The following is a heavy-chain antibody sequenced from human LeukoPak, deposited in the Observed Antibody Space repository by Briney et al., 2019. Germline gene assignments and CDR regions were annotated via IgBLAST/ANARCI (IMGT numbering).Heavy chain of an antibody. CDR3: AKDQVVITTAGSWFDP. D-gene: IGHD3-22*01. J-gene: IGHJ5*02. Sequence: GGSLRLSCAASGFTFSSYGMHWVRQAPGKGLEWVAVIWYDGSNKYYADSVKGRFTISRDNSKNTVYLQMNSLRAEDTAVYYCAKDQVVITTAGSWFDPWGQGTLVTVSS. CDR2: IWYDGSNK. CDR1: GFTFSSYG. V-gene: IGHV3-33*06.